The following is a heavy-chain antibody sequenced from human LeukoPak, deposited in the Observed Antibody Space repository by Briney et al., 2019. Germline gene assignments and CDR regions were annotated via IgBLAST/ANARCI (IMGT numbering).Heavy chain of an antibody. CDR3: ASGIAAAGTGDYFDY. Sequence: GASVKVSCKASGYTFTGYYMHWVRQAPGQGLEWMGWINPNSGGTNYAQKFQGRVTMTRDTSISTAYMELSRLRSDDTAVYYCASGIAAAGTGDYFDYWGQGTLVTVSS. CDR1: GYTFTGYY. CDR2: INPNSGGT. J-gene: IGHJ4*02. V-gene: IGHV1-2*02. D-gene: IGHD6-13*01.